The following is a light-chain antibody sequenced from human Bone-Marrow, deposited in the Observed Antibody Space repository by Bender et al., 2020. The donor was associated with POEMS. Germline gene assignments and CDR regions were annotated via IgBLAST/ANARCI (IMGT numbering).Light chain of an antibody. CDR3: VAWDASLNGWV. CDR2: DGS. CDR1: SSDVAGYHY. V-gene: IGLV2-14*03. Sequence: QSALTQPASVSGSPGQSVTISCTGSSSDVAGYHYVSWYQQHPGKAPKLMIYDGSKRPSGVPDRFSGSKSGTSASLAITGLQSDDEAIYFCVAWDASLNGWVFGGGTKLTVL. J-gene: IGLJ3*02.